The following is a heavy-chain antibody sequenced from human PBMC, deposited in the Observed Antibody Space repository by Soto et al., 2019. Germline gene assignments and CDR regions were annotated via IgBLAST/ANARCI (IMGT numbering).Heavy chain of an antibody. Sequence: QVQLQESGPGLVKPSETLSLTCTVSGGSISSYYWSWIRQPPGKGLEWIGYIHYSGSTNYNPSLKGRVTISVDPSKNQFSLNLSSVTAADTAVYYCARPTTTATCDAFNMWGQGTTVTVCS. CDR2: IHYSGST. CDR3: ARPTTTATCDAFNM. CDR1: GGSISSYY. J-gene: IGHJ3*02. D-gene: IGHD4-17*01. V-gene: IGHV4-59*08.